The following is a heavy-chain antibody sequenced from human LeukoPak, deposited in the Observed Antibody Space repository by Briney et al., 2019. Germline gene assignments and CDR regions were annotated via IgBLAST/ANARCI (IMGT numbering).Heavy chain of an antibody. J-gene: IGHJ4*02. V-gene: IGHV3-23*01. CDR1: GVTLSNYA. D-gene: IGHD4-17*01. CDR3: AKDDFPYYGDYEGYPFDY. Sequence: GGSLRLSCVASGVTLSNYAMSWARQAPGKGLEWVSGISSSGSGGNTYYADSVKGRFTISRDSSRNTLFLHMNTLRAEDTAIYYCAKDDFPYYGDYEGYPFDYWGQGTLVTVSS. CDR2: ISSSGSGGNT.